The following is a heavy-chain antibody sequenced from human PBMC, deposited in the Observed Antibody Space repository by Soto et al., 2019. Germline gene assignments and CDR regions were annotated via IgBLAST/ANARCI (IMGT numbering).Heavy chain of an antibody. V-gene: IGHV1-69*13. CDR3: AGFRGYCSGGSCPGWFDP. D-gene: IGHD2-15*01. CDR2: IIPIFGTA. Sequence: ASVKVSCKASGGTFSSYAISWVRQAPGQGLEWMGGIIPIFGTANYAQKFQGRVTITADESTSTAYMELSSLRSEDTAVYYCAGFRGYCSGGSCPGWFDPWGQGTLVTVSS. CDR1: GGTFSSYA. J-gene: IGHJ5*02.